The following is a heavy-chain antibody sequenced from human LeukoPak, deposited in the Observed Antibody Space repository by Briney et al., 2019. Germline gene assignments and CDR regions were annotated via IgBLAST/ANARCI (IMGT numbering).Heavy chain of an antibody. CDR3: AKNMVRGVIMSSSFDY. V-gene: IGHV3-48*01. CDR2: ISGTSNTI. Sequence: GGSLRLSCVGSGFTFSSYSMNWVRQAPGKGLEWVSYISGTSNTIYYDDSVKGRFTVSRDNAKNSLYLQMNSLRAEDTAVYYCAKNMVRGVIMSSSFDYWGQGTLVTVSS. J-gene: IGHJ4*02. CDR1: GFTFSSYS. D-gene: IGHD3-10*01.